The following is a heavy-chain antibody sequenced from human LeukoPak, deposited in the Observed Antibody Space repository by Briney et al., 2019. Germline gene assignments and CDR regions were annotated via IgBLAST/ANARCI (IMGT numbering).Heavy chain of an antibody. D-gene: IGHD1-26*01. CDR2: IIPIFGIA. CDR3: ARARGGSYASHWFDP. Sequence: GASVKSSCKASGGTFSSYAISWVRQAPGQGLEWMGGIIPIFGIANYAQKFQGRVTITADESTSTAYMELSSLRSEDTAVYYCARARGGSYASHWFDPWGQGTLVTVSS. J-gene: IGHJ5*02. CDR1: GGTFSSYA. V-gene: IGHV1-69*13.